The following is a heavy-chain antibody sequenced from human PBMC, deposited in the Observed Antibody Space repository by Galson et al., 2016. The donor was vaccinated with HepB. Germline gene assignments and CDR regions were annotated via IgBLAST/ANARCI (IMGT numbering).Heavy chain of an antibody. D-gene: IGHD4/OR15-4a*01. J-gene: IGHJ4*02. CDR2: ISSLNTYI. CDR1: GFSLSGYS. V-gene: IGHV3-21*01. Sequence: SLRLSCAASGFSLSGYSMNWVRQAPGKGQEWVASISSLNTYIYYADSVKGRFTISRDNANNSLYLNSLRADDTAVYHCVSAGGRPAMALDVWGQGTLVTVSS. CDR3: VSAGGRPAMALDV.